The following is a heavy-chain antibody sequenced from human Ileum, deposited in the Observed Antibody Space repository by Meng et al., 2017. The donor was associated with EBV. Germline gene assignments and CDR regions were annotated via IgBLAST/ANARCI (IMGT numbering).Heavy chain of an antibody. Sequence: QVQLQESGPGLVKPSETLSLTCTVSNGSISKYYWSWIRQPPGKGLEWIGYIHYSGSFQYNPSLKSRVTISVDTSKNQFSLKLRSVTSADTAVYYCARGGDIELPPIDPWGQGTLVTVSS. J-gene: IGHJ5*02. CDR1: NGSISKYY. CDR3: ARGGDIELPPIDP. V-gene: IGHV4-59*01. CDR2: IHYSGSF. D-gene: IGHD3-10*01.